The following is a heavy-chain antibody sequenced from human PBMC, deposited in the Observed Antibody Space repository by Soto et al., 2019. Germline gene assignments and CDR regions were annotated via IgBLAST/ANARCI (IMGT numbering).Heavy chain of an antibody. CDR2: INPSGGST. Sequence: GASVKVSCKASGYTFTSYYMHWVRQAPGQGLEWMGIINPSGGSTSYAQKFQGRVTMTRDTSTSTVYMELSSLRSEDTAVYYCARATYYDFWSGYYTPYYYYGMDVWGQGTTVTVSS. CDR1: GYTFTSYY. D-gene: IGHD3-3*01. J-gene: IGHJ6*02. CDR3: ARATYYDFWSGYYTPYYYYGMDV. V-gene: IGHV1-46*01.